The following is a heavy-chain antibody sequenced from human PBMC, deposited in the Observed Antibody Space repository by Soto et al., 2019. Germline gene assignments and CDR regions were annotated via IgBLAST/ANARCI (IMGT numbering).Heavy chain of an antibody. V-gene: IGHV3-23*01. CDR3: YYKGD. J-gene: IGHJ4*02. CDR1: GFTFSNSD. CDR2: LSGSGGSS. D-gene: IGHD1-26*01. Sequence: EMQLLESGGGLVQPGGSLRLSCAASGFTFSNSDMSWVRQAPGKGLEWVSGLSGSGGSSYYADSVKGRFTISRDNSRNTLYLKRNNLRADDTAVYYCYYKGDWGQGTLATVSS.